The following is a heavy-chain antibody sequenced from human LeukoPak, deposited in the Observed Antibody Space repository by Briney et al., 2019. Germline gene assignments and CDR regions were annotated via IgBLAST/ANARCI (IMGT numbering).Heavy chain of an antibody. V-gene: IGHV4-39*07. CDR3: ARVEWLRYYYMDV. CDR1: GGSISSSSYY. Sequence: SETLSLTCTVSGGSISSSSYYWGWIRQPPGKGLEWIGSIYYSGSTYYNPSLKSRVTISVDTSKNQFSLKLSSVTAADTAVYYCARVEWLRYYYMDVWGKGTTVTVSS. CDR2: IYYSGST. D-gene: IGHD5-12*01. J-gene: IGHJ6*03.